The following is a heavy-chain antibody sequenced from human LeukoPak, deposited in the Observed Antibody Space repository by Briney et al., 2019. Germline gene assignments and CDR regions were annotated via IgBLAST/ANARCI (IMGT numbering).Heavy chain of an antibody. J-gene: IGHJ4*02. CDR2: IQFDGNNK. CDR1: GFTFSSYG. CDR3: AKDSSHLDY. V-gene: IGHV3-30*02. Sequence: GGSLRLSCAASGFTFSSYGMHWVRQAPGKGLEWVAFIQFDGNNKYYADSVKGRFTISRDNFKNTLYLQMDSLRTEDTAMYYCAKDSSHLDYWGQGTLVTVSS.